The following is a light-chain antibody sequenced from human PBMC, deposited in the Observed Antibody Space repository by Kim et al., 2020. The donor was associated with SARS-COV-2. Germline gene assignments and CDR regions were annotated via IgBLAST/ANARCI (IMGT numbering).Light chain of an antibody. CDR2: GNT. Sequence: QSVLTQPPSMSGAPGQRVTISCTGTSSNIGAGFDVHWYQQLPGTAPKLLIYGNTNRPSGVPDRFSGSKSGTSASLAITGLQAEDEADYYCQSYDSSRSVLFGGGTQLTVL. CDR3: QSYDSSRSVL. J-gene: IGLJ2*01. CDR1: SSNIGAGFD. V-gene: IGLV1-40*01.